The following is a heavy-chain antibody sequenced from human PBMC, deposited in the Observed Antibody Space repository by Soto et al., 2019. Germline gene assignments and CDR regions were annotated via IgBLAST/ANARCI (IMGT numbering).Heavy chain of an antibody. J-gene: IGHJ6*02. V-gene: IGHV1-58*01. CDR3: AATGTVLYYSYGMDV. CDR2: IVVGSGNT. CDR1: GFTFTSSA. Sequence: QMQLVQSGPEVKKPGTSVKVSCKASGFTFTSSAVQWVRQARGQRLEWIGWIVVGSGNTNYAQKFQERVTITRDMSTSTAYMELSSLRSEDTAVYYCAATGTVLYYSYGMDVWGQGTTVTGSS. D-gene: IGHD4-17*01.